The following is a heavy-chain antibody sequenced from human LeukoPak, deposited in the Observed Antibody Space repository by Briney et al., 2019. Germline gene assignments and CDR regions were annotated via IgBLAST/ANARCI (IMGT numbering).Heavy chain of an antibody. CDR3: ARIPGTSFITAYFDY. Sequence: GESLKISCKGSGYSFTSYWIGWLRQMPGKGLEWMGIIYPGDSATRYSPSFQGQVTISADKSIRTAYLHWSSLKASDTAMYYCARIPGTSFITAYFDYWGQGTLVTVS. D-gene: IGHD2-2*01. CDR1: GYSFTSYW. J-gene: IGHJ4*02. V-gene: IGHV5-51*01. CDR2: IYPGDSAT.